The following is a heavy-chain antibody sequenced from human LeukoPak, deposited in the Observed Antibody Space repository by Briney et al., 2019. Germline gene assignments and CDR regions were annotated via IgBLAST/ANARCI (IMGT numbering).Heavy chain of an antibody. D-gene: IGHD3-22*01. Sequence: SETLSLTCTVSGHSIISDYYWGWIRQPPGKGLEWIGSIYHIGTTYYNPSLKSRVTISVDTSKNQFSLKLTSVTAADTAVYYCAREMGGYHNWFDPWGQGTLVTVSS. V-gene: IGHV4-38-2*02. J-gene: IGHJ5*02. CDR1: GHSIISDYY. CDR2: IYHIGTT. CDR3: AREMGGYHNWFDP.